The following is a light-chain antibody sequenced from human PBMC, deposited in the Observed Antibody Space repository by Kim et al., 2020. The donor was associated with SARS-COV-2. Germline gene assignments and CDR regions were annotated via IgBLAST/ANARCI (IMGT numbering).Light chain of an antibody. CDR2: AAS. CDR1: QGSSNF. Sequence: DIQMTQSPSSLSASVGDRVTISCRASQGSSNFLAWYQQKPGKVPKLLIYAASALHTGVPSRFSGSGSGTDFTLTISSLQPEDVATYYCQNYNSAPLTFGQGTKVDIK. J-gene: IGKJ1*01. CDR3: QNYNSAPLT. V-gene: IGKV1-27*01.